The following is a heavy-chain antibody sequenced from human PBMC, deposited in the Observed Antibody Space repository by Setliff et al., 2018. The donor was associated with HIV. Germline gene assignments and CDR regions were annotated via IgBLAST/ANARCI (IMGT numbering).Heavy chain of an antibody. CDR2: ISAYNGNT. Sequence: ASVKVSCKASGYTFTSYGISWVRQAPGQGLEWMGWISAYNGNTNYAQKLQGRVTMTTDTSTSTAYMELRSLRSDDTAVYYCARGDDNFWSGYAYYYMDVWGKGTTVTVSS. V-gene: IGHV1-18*01. D-gene: IGHD3-3*01. J-gene: IGHJ6*03. CDR1: GYTFTSYG. CDR3: ARGDDNFWSGYAYYYMDV.